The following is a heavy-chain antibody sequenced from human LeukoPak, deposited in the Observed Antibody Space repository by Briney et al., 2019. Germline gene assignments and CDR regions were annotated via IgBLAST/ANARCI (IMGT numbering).Heavy chain of an antibody. D-gene: IGHD1-26*01. CDR2: ISGSGSST. CDR3: AKGGLLAAFDI. J-gene: IGHJ3*02. Sequence: GGSLRLSCAASGFTFTSYAMNWVRQAPGKGLEWVSTISGSGSSTYYVDSVKGRFTISRDNSKNTLYLQMNSLRAEDTAVYYCAKGGLLAAFDIWGQGTMVTVSS. V-gene: IGHV3-23*01. CDR1: GFTFTSYA.